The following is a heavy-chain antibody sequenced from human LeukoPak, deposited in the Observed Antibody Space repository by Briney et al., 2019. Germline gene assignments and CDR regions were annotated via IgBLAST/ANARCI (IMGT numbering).Heavy chain of an antibody. Sequence: GGSLRLSCAASGFSFSSYWMSWVRQAPGKGLEWVANIKPDGSEKYYVDSVKGRFTISRDNAKNSLYLQMNSLRAEDTAVYYCARDSETPRYCISTGCYMAHAFDIWGQGTMVTVSS. D-gene: IGHD2-2*02. CDR2: IKPDGSEK. V-gene: IGHV3-7*01. CDR1: GFSFSSYW. CDR3: ARDSETPRYCISTGCYMAHAFDI. J-gene: IGHJ3*02.